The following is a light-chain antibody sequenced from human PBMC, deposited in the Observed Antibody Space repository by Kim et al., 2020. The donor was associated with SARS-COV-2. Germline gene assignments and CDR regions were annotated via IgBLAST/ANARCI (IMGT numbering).Light chain of an antibody. CDR1: QSISSW. Sequence: DIQMTQSPSTLSASVGDRVTITCRASQSISSWLAWYQQKPGKAPKLLIYDASSLESGVPSRFSGSGSGTEFTLTISSLQPDDFATYYCQQYNSTPLFGQGTKVDIK. J-gene: IGKJ1*01. CDR2: DAS. CDR3: QQYNSTPL. V-gene: IGKV1-5*01.